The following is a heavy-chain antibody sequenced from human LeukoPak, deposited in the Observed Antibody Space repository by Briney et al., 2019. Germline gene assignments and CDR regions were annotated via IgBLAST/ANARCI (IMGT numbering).Heavy chain of an antibody. CDR3: ARGPRGLGMAGTFDY. CDR1: GGSFSEYD. V-gene: IGHV4-34*01. Sequence: PSETLSLTCAVYGGSFSEYDWSWIRQPPGKGLEWIAEINHSGSTNYNPSLKSRVTISVDTSKTQSSLKLSSGTAADTAVYYCARGPRGLGMAGTFDYWGQGTLVTVSS. D-gene: IGHD6-19*01. CDR2: INHSGST. J-gene: IGHJ4*02.